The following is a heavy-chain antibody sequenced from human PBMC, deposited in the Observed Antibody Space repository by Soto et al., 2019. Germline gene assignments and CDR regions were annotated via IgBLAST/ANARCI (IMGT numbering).Heavy chain of an antibody. V-gene: IGHV3-9*01. J-gene: IGHJ4*02. Sequence: EVQLVESGGGLVQPGRSLRLSCAASGFTFDDYAMHWVRQAPGKGLERVSGISWNSGSIGDADSGKGRFTISRDNAKNSLYLHMNSLRAEDTALYYCAKDGTDSYGSGSYWFYYFDYWGQGTLVTVSS. CDR3: AKDGTDSYGSGSYWFYYFDY. CDR2: ISWNSGSI. CDR1: GFTFDDYA. D-gene: IGHD3-10*01.